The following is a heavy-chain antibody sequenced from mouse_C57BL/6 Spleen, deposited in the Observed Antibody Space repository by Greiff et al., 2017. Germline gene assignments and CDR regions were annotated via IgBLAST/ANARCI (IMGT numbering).Heavy chain of an antibody. V-gene: IGHV1-50*01. J-gene: IGHJ4*01. CDR3: ARAGFFRAMDY. D-gene: IGHD3-1*01. CDR2: IDPSDSYT. Sequence: QVQLQQPGAELVKPGASVKLSCKASGYTFTSYWMQWVKQRPGQGLEWIGEIDPSDSYTNYNQKFKGKATLTVDTSSSTAYMQLSSLTSEDSAVYYCARAGFFRAMDYWGQGTSVTVSS. CDR1: GYTFTSYW.